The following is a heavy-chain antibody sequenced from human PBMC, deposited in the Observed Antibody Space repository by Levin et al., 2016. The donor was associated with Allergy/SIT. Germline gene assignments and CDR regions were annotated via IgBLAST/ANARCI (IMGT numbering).Heavy chain of an antibody. D-gene: IGHD3-10*01. V-gene: IGHV3-21*01. Sequence: GGSLRLSCAASGFTFSSYSMNWVRQAPGKGLEWVSSISSSSSYIYYADSVKGRFTISRDNAKNSLYLQMNSLRAEDTAVYYCARDSSRRGVPDYWGQGTLVTVSS. CDR1: GFTFSSYS. CDR3: ARDSSRRGVPDY. J-gene: IGHJ4*02. CDR2: ISSSSSYI.